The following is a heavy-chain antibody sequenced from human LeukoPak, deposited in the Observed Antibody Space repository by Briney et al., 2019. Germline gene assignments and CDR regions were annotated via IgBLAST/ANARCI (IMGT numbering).Heavy chain of an antibody. Sequence: GGSLRLSCAVSGLTVSSNYISWVRQAPGKGLEWVSVFHSTGSTYYADSVTGRFTISRDNSKNTLYLQMNSLRAEDTAVYYCARDHDYFDYWGQGTLVTVSS. CDR3: ARDHDYFDY. V-gene: IGHV3-66*01. CDR2: FHSTGST. J-gene: IGHJ4*02. CDR1: GLTVSSNY.